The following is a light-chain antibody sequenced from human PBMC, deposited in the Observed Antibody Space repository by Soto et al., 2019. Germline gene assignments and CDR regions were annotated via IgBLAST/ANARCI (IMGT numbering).Light chain of an antibody. CDR3: QQLNSYPGT. J-gene: IGKJ1*01. CDR1: QGISSY. Sequence: IQLTQSPSSLSASVGDRVTITCRASQGISSYLAWYQQKPGKAPKLLIYAASTLQSGVPSRFSGSGSGTDFTLTISSLQPEDFVTYYCQQLNSYPGTFGQGTKVEIK. CDR2: AAS. V-gene: IGKV1-9*01.